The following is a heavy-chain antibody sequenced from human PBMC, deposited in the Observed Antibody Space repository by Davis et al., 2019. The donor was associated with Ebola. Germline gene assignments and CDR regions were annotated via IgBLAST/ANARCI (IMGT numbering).Heavy chain of an antibody. V-gene: IGHV4-38-2*02. CDR1: DYSISSGYY. Sequence: SETLSLTCIVSDYSISSGYYWGWIRQPPGKGLEWIGSIHHSGRATSYNPSLRSRVTISVDTSKNQFSLKLSSVIAADTAVYYCARRSSYYNHYGMDVWGKGTTVTVFS. CDR2: IHHSGRAT. D-gene: IGHD1-26*01. CDR3: ARRSSYYNHYGMDV. J-gene: IGHJ6*04.